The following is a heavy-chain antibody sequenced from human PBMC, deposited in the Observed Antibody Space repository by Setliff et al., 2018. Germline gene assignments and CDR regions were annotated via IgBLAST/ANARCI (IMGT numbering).Heavy chain of an antibody. J-gene: IGHJ5*02. V-gene: IGHV3-23*01. CDR2: ISGSGGST. CDR1: GFTFTSYW. Sequence: GGSLRLSCAASGFTFTSYWMHWVRQAPGKGLEWVSAISGSGGSTYYADSVKGRFTISGDNSKNTLYLQMNSLRAEDTAVYYCAKNGFGVVALGVNNWFDPWGQGTLVTVSS. CDR3: AKNGFGVVALGVNNWFDP. D-gene: IGHD3-10*01.